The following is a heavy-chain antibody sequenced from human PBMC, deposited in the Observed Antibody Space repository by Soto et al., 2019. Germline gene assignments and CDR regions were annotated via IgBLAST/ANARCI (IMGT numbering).Heavy chain of an antibody. Sequence: QVQLVESGGGVVQPGRSLRLSCAASGFTFSSYAMHWVRQAPGKGLAWVAVISYDGSNKYYADSVKGRFTISRDNSKNALYLQMNSLRAEDTAVYYCARPMKDTAAEYSFDYWGQGTLVTVSS. CDR3: ARPMKDTAAEYSFDY. CDR1: GFTFSSYA. D-gene: IGHD5-18*01. CDR2: ISYDGSNK. V-gene: IGHV3-30-3*01. J-gene: IGHJ4*02.